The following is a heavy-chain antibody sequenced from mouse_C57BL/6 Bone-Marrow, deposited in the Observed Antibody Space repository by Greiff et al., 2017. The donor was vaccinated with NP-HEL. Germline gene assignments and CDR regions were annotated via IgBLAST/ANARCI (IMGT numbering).Heavy chain of an antibody. D-gene: IGHD1-1*01. V-gene: IGHV14-4*01. CDR2: IDPENGDT. CDR3: TTVTTVVATKYAMDY. Sequence: VQLQQSGAELVRPGASVKLSCTASGFNIKDDYMHWVKQRPEQGLEWIGWIDPENGDTEYASKFQGKATITADTSSNTAYLQLSSLTSEDTAVYYCTTVTTVVATKYAMDYWGQGTSVTVSS. CDR1: GFNIKDDY. J-gene: IGHJ4*01.